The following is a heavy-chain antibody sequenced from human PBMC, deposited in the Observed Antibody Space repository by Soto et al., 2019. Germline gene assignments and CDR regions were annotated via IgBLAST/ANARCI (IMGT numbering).Heavy chain of an antibody. D-gene: IGHD6-19*01. J-gene: IGHJ6*02. CDR3: ARGEGSGWYRAFDYYYYGMDV. Sequence: ASVKVSCKASGYTFTGYYMHWVRQAPGQGLEWMGWINPNSGGTNYAQKFQGWVTMTRDTSISTAYMELSRLRSDDTAVYYCARGEGSGWYRAFDYYYYGMDVWGQGTTVTVSS. CDR2: INPNSGGT. CDR1: GYTFTGYY. V-gene: IGHV1-2*04.